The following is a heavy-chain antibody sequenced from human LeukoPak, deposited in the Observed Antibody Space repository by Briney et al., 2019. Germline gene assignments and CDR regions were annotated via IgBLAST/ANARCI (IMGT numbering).Heavy chain of an antibody. Sequence: GGSQRLSCAGSGFTFSMYWMHWVRQAPGKGLVWVSRINSDGSSISYADSVKGRFTISRDNAKNTLYLQMNSLRAEDTAVYYCARAYCSGGSCPYWYFDLWGRGTLVTVSS. V-gene: IGHV3-74*01. D-gene: IGHD2-15*01. CDR2: INSDGSSI. J-gene: IGHJ2*01. CDR3: ARAYCSGGSCPYWYFDL. CDR1: GFTFSMYW.